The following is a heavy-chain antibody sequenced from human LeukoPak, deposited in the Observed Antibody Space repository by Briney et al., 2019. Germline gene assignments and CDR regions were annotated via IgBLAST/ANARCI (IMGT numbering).Heavy chain of an antibody. J-gene: IGHJ5*01. CDR2: IHYSGSS. V-gene: IGHV4-59*03. Sequence: SETLSLTCTVSGDSTSNFYWNWIRQSPGKGLEWIGNIHYSGSSVYNPSLKSRGTISIDTSRRQFFLKLASVTAADTAVYFCALAPNSNWFDFWGPGALVTVSS. CDR3: ALAPNSNWFDF. D-gene: IGHD2-8*01. CDR1: GDSTSNFY.